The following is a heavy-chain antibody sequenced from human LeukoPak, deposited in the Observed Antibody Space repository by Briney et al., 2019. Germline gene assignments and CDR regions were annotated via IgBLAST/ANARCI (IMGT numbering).Heavy chain of an antibody. Sequence: SETLSLTCSVSGASIRSHYWSWMRQPPGKGLEWIGYIYRTGTTSYKPSLKSRVTISLDTSKNHFSLNLSSVTAADTAFYYCARHGSFYDSDGYYHDPFDPWGPGTLVTVSS. CDR3: ARHGSFYDSDGYYHDPFDP. D-gene: IGHD3-22*01. CDR1: GASIRSHY. J-gene: IGHJ3*01. V-gene: IGHV4-59*08. CDR2: IYRTGTT.